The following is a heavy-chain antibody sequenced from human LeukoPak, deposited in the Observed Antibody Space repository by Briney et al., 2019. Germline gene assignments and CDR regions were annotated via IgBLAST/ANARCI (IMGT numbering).Heavy chain of an antibody. J-gene: IGHJ4*02. CDR1: GFTFSSYA. CDR2: ISGSGGST. Sequence: GGSLRLSCAASGFTFSSYAMSWVRQAPGKGLEWVSAISGSGGSTYYADSVKGRFTISRDNSKNTLYLQMNSLRAEDTAVYYCAKSPRNNYGSGGYFDYWGQGTLVTVSS. CDR3: AKSPRNNYGSGGYFDY. D-gene: IGHD3-10*01. V-gene: IGHV3-23*01.